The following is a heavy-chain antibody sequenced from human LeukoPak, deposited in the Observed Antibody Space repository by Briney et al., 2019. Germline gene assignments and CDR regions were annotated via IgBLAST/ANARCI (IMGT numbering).Heavy chain of an antibody. J-gene: IGHJ4*02. CDR3: ATTRTY. V-gene: IGHV3-15*07. CDR2: IKSKSDGGTI. CDR1: GFTFSSTW. Sequence: PGGSLRLPCAASGFTFSSTWMNWVRQAPGKGLEWVGRIKSKSDGGTIDYAAPVKGRFTISRDDSKNTLYLQMHSLTTEDTAVYYCATTRTYWGQGTLVTVSS.